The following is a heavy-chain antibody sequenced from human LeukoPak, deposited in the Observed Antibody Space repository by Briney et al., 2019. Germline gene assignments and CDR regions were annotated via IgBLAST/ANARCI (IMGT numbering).Heavy chain of an antibody. CDR3: AVNYYDSSGYPIPYYYGMDV. CDR1: GGTFSSHA. CDR2: IIPILGIA. J-gene: IGHJ6*02. V-gene: IGHV1-69*04. D-gene: IGHD3-22*01. Sequence: SVKVSCKASGGTFSSHAISWVRQAPGQGLEWMGRIIPILGIANYAQKFQGRVTITADKSTSTAYMELSSLRSEDTAVYYCAVNYYDSSGYPIPYYYGMDVWGQGTTVTVSS.